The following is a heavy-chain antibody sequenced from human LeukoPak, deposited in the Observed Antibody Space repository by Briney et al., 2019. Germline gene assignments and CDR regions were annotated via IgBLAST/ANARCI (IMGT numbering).Heavy chain of an antibody. CDR3: AKDRQAYSSSWYARVDY. D-gene: IGHD6-13*01. CDR1: GFTFTIYA. J-gene: IGHJ4*02. CDR2: ISGSGGST. Sequence: GGSLRLSCAASGFTFTIYAMSWVRQAPGKGLEWVSAISGSGGSTYYADSVKGRFTISRDNSKNTLYLQMNSLRAEDTAVYYCAKDRQAYSSSWYARVDYWGQGTLVTVSS. V-gene: IGHV3-23*01.